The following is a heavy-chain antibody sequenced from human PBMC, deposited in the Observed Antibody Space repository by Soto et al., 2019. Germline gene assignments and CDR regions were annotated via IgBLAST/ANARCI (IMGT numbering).Heavy chain of an antibody. J-gene: IGHJ4*02. CDR3: ARPGGETPGIAAAGVDY. CDR2: IDPSDSYT. V-gene: IGHV5-10-1*01. D-gene: IGHD6-13*01. CDR1: ASSFTSYW. Sequence: PWESLKISCKGSASSFTSYWISWVRQMPGKGLEWMGRIDPSDSYTNYSPSFHGHVPISADKSISTAYLQWSSLKASDTAMYYCARPGGETPGIAAAGVDYWGQGTLVTVSS.